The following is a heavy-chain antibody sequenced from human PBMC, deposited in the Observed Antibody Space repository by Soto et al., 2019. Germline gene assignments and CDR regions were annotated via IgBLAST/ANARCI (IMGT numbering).Heavy chain of an antibody. D-gene: IGHD3-10*01. CDR3: ARDRRITMVRGVIITNYYYYGMDV. V-gene: IGHV3-33*01. J-gene: IGHJ6*02. Sequence: HVQLVESGGGVVQPGRSLRLSCAASGFTFSSYGMHWVRQAPGKGLEWVAVIWYDGSNKYYADSVKGRLTISRDNSKNTLYLQMNSLRAEDTAVYYCARDRRITMVRGVIITNYYYYGMDVWGQGTTVTVSS. CDR2: IWYDGSNK. CDR1: GFTFSSYG.